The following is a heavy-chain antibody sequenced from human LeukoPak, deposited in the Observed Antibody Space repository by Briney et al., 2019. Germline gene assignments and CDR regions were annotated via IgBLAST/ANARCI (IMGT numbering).Heavy chain of an antibody. V-gene: IGHV4-59*01. CDR2: VHYSGTA. Sequence: SETLSLTCTVSDGSITNYDWCWVRQPPGKGLEFIGHVHYSGTANYNPSLGSRVTISIDTSKKHFFLKLKSVTAADTAVYYCARGYGDFRVEGRYFHSWGQGTLVTVSS. CDR3: ARGYGDFRVEGRYFHS. D-gene: IGHD4-17*01. J-gene: IGHJ4*02. CDR1: DGSITNYD.